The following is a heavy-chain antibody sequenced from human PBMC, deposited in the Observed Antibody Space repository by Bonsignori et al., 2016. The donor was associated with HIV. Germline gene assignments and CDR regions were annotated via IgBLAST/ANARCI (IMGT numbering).Heavy chain of an antibody. V-gene: IGHV3-53*01. J-gene: IGHJ4*02. CDR3: GRVKSGWYEIDH. D-gene: IGHD6-19*01. CDR1: GFTVSSNH. CDR2: MYNRGNA. Sequence: GESLKISCVVSGFTVSSNHMGWVRQAPGKGLEWVSVMYNRGNAYYPDSVKGRFTISRDTSRNTLDLQMNSLRDEDTAVYYCGRVKSGWYEIDHWGQGTPVTVSS.